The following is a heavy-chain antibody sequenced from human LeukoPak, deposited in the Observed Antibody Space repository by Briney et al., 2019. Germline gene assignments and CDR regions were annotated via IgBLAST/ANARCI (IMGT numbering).Heavy chain of an antibody. J-gene: IGHJ4*02. CDR1: GFTFSSYS. CDR2: INRDGSNT. Sequence: PGGSLRLSCAASGFTFSSYSIHWVRQAPGKGLVWVSRINRDGSNTKYADSVKGRFTISRDNSKNTLYLQMNSLRAEDTAVYYCAGDQGRDYFDYWRQGTLVTVSS. V-gene: IGHV3-74*01. CDR3: AGDQGRDYFDY. D-gene: IGHD3-10*01.